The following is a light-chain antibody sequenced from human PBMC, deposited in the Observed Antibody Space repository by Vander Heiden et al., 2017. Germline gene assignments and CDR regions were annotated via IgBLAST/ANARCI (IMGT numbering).Light chain of an antibody. CDR3: QQYNTSPYT. CDR2: KTS. V-gene: IGKV1-5*03. Sequence: IQLPPSPSTLSASVRVRLPFTFRDRQSISSWLAWYQQRPGKAPKVLIFKTSTLEGGVPSRFSGSGSGTEFALSISSLQPDDSATYYCQQYNTSPYTFGQGTKLEIK. CDR1: QSISSW. J-gene: IGKJ2*01.